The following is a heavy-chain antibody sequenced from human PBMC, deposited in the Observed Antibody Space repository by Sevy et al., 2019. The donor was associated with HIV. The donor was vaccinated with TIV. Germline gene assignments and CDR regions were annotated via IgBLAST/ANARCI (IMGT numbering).Heavy chain of an antibody. CDR1: GYTFTSYG. V-gene: IGHV1-18*01. J-gene: IGHJ6*03. CDR3: AKRSGDYYYYYMDV. Sequence: ASVKVSCKASGYTFTSYGISWVRQAPGQGLEWMGWISTYNGNTNYAQKLQGRVTMTTDTSTGTAYMELRSLRSDDTAVYYWAKRSGDYYYYYMDVWGKGTTVTVSS. D-gene: IGHD1-1*01. CDR2: ISTYNGNT.